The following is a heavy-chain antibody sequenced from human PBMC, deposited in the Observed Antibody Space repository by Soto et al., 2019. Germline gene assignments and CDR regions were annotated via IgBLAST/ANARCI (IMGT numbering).Heavy chain of an antibody. CDR2: IGSGGSPI. D-gene: IGHD6-19*01. Sequence: QVQLVESGGGLVKPGGSLRLSCAASGFTFSDFYMTRIRQAPGKGLEWIAYIGSGGSPIYYADSVKGRFTISWDNSKKSLYLQMNSLRADDTAMYFCARDEYISAYWGQGTLVTVSS. V-gene: IGHV3-11*01. J-gene: IGHJ4*02. CDR1: GFTFSDFY. CDR3: ARDEYISAY.